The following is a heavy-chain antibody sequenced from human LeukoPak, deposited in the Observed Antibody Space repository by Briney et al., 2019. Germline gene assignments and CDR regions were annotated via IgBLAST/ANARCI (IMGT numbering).Heavy chain of an antibody. CDR2: MNPNSGNT. CDR3: ARGPPLLRFLEWLFPPTFDY. D-gene: IGHD3-3*01. Sequence: ASVKVSCKASGYTFTSYDINWVRQATGQGLEWMGWMNPNSGNTGYAQKFQGRVTMTRNTSISTAYMELSSLRSEDTAVYYCARGPPLLRFLEWLFPPTFDYWGQGTLVTASS. V-gene: IGHV1-8*01. CDR1: GYTFTSYD. J-gene: IGHJ4*02.